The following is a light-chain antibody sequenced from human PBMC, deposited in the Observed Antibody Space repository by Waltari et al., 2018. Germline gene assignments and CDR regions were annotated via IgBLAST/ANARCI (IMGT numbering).Light chain of an antibody. Sequence: EIVMTQSPATLSVFPGERATLSCRASQSIRSNLAWYQHKPGQAPRLLIYGASTRATGIPARFSGSGSGTEFILTISRLQSEDFAVYFCQQYDNWLGTFGQGTKVEIK. V-gene: IGKV3-15*01. J-gene: IGKJ1*01. CDR2: GAS. CDR1: QSIRSN. CDR3: QQYDNWLGT.